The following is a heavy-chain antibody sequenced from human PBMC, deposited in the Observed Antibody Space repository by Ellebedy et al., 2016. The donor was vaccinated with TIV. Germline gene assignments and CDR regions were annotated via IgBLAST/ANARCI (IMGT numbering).Heavy chain of an antibody. CDR3: ARRGSAFRGVVS. CDR2: ISYDGSNK. Sequence: GGSLRLSXAASGFTFSSYAMHWVRQAPGKGLEWVAVISYDGSNKYYADSVKGRFTISRDNSKNTLYLQMNSLRSEDTAVYYCARRGSAFRGVVSWGQGTLVTVSS. D-gene: IGHD3-10*01. CDR1: GFTFSSYA. J-gene: IGHJ4*02. V-gene: IGHV3-30-3*01.